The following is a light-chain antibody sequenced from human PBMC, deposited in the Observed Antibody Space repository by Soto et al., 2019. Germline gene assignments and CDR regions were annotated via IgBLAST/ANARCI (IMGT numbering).Light chain of an antibody. CDR1: QSLLHSDGKTY. CDR2: EVS. Sequence: DIVMTQTPLSLSVTPGQPASISCKSSQSLLHSDGKTYVYWYQQKPGQPPQLLISEVSKRFPGVPDRFSGSGSGTDFTLTISNVEPEDFAVYYCHQRQSWPRTFGQGTKVDIK. CDR3: HQRQSWPRT. J-gene: IGKJ1*01. V-gene: IGKV2D-29*01.